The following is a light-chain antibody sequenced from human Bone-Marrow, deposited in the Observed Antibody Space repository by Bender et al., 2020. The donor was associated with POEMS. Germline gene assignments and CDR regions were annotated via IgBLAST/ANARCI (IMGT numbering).Light chain of an antibody. CDR1: TNDVGDYNY. J-gene: IGLJ2*01. V-gene: IGLV2-8*01. Sequence: QSALTQPPSASGSPGQSVTISCTGTTNDVGDYNYVSWYQHHPGKAPKLMIFEVSKRSSGVPDRFSGSKSGNMASLTISGLQAEDEADYYCTSYTSSSTVVFGGGTKLTVL. CDR2: EVS. CDR3: TSYTSSSTVV.